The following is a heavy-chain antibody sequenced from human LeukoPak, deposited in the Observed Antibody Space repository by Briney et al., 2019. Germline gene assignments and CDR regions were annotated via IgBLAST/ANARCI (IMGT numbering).Heavy chain of an antibody. CDR2: ISAYNGNT. CDR1: GYTFTSYG. Sequence: EASVKVSCKASGYTFTSYGISWVRQAPGQGLEWMGWISAYNGNTNYAQKLQGRVTMTTDTSTSTAYMELRSLRSDDTAVYYCARQNAAYDSSGYSNDYWGQGTLVTVSS. J-gene: IGHJ4*02. CDR3: ARQNAAYDSSGYSNDY. V-gene: IGHV1-18*01. D-gene: IGHD3-22*01.